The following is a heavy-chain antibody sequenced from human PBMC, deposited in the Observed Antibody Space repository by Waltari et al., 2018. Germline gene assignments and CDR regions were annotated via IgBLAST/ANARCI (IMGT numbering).Heavy chain of an antibody. CDR3: ARDRGRGLYLDT. Sequence: QLQLQESSPGLVKPSGTVPLTCAVAGDSVSSPYWWSWVGQSPQKGLEWIGQVHGSGRSNYNPSSASRVTVSVDTSNNHFSLMLSSATAADTAVYYCARDRGRGLYLDTWGPGTLVTVSP. CDR2: VHGSGRS. V-gene: IGHV4-4*02. J-gene: IGHJ4*02. D-gene: IGHD2-15*01. CDR1: GDSVSSPYW.